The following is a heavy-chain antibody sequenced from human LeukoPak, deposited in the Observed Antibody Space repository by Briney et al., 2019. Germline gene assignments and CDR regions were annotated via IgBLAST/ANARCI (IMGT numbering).Heavy chain of an antibody. D-gene: IGHD2-2*01. CDR3: AREGGYCSSTSCYPVDY. CDR2: INPNSGGT. CDR1: GYTFTGYY. V-gene: IGHV1-2*02. J-gene: IGHJ4*02. Sequence: ASVKVSCKASGYTFTGYYMHWVRQAPGQGLEWMGWINPNSGGTNYAQKLQGRVTMTTDTSTSTAYMELRSLRSDDTAVYYCAREGGYCSSTSCYPVDYWGQGTLVTVSS.